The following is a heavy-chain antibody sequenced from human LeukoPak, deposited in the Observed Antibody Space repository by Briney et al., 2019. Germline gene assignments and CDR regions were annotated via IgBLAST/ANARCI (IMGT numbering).Heavy chain of an antibody. J-gene: IGHJ3*02. CDR1: GYTFTSYD. CDR2: MNPNSGNT. D-gene: IGHD3-22*01. Sequence: GASVKVSCKASGYTFTSYDINWVRQATGQGLEWMGWMNPNSGNTGYAQKFQGRVTITRNTSISTAYMELSSLRSEDTAVYYCARGSRDSSGYSDAFDIWAKGQWSPSLQ. CDR3: ARGSRDSSGYSDAFDI. V-gene: IGHV1-8*03.